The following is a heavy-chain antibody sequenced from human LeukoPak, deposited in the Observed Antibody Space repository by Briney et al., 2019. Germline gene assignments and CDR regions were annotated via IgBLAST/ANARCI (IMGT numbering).Heavy chain of an antibody. CDR2: ISYDGGNK. V-gene: IGHV3-30*18. Sequence: GGSLRLSCAASGFTFSANGMHWVRQAPGKGLEWVAVISYDGGNKYYADSVKGRFTISRDNSKNTLYLQMNSLRGEDTAVYYCAKKSQKNYFDYWGQGTLVTVSS. CDR1: GFTFSANG. CDR3: AKKSQKNYFDY. J-gene: IGHJ4*02.